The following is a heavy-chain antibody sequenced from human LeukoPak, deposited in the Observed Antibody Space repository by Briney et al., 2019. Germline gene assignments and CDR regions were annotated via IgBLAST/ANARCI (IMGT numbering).Heavy chain of an antibody. CDR2: INRNGGNT. Sequence: GGSLRLSCAASGLTFDDYGMSWVRQAPGKGLEWVSNINRNGGNTAYADSVKGRFTISRDNAKNSLYLQMNSLRAEDTALYYCARDHGAIALTNYLDYWGQGTLVTVSS. CDR3: ARDHGAIALTNYLDY. J-gene: IGHJ4*02. V-gene: IGHV3-20*04. CDR1: GLTFDDYG. D-gene: IGHD1-1*01.